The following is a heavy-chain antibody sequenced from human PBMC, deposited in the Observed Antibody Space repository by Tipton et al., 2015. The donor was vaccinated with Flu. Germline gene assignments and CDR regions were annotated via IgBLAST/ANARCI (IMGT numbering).Heavy chain of an antibody. CDR3: ARGPGNHYYYYGMDV. V-gene: IGHV3-33*08. CDR1: GGSISSGGYY. J-gene: IGHJ6*02. Sequence: LSLTCTVSGGSISSGGYYWSWIRQAPGKGLEWVAVIWYDGSNKYYADSVKGRFTISRDNSKNTLYLQMNSLRAEDTAVYYCARGPGNHYYYYGMDVWGQGTTVTVSS. CDR2: IWYDGSNK.